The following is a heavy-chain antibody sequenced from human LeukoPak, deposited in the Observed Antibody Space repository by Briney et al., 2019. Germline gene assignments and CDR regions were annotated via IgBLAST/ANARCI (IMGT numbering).Heavy chain of an antibody. CDR3: ARVSPSGVWDV. J-gene: IGHJ6*02. CDR2: IYTSGST. Sequence: SQTLSLTCTVSGGSISSSSYYWSWIRQPAGGGLEWIGRIYTSGSTNYNPSLNSRVTISIDTSKNQFSLSLSSVTAADTAVYYCARVSPSGVWDVWGQGTTVTVSS. CDR1: GGSISSSSYY. D-gene: IGHD3-10*01. V-gene: IGHV4-61*02.